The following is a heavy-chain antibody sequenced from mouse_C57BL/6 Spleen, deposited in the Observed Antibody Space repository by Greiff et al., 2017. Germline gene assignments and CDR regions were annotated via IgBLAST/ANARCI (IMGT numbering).Heavy chain of an antibody. Sequence: VQLQQPGAELVKPGASVKVSCKASGYTFTSYWMHWVKQRPGQGLEWIGRIHPSDSDTNYNQKFKGKATLTVDKSSSTASMQLSSLTSEDSAVFYCAIPMITTYYFDYWGQGTTLTVSS. CDR2: IHPSDSDT. CDR1: GYTFTSYW. V-gene: IGHV1-74*01. CDR3: AIPMITTYYFDY. J-gene: IGHJ2*01. D-gene: IGHD2-4*01.